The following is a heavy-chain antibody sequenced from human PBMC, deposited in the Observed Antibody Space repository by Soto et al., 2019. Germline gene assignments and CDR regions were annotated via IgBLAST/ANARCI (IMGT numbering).Heavy chain of an antibody. Sequence: QLQLQESGPGLVKPSETLSLTCTVSGGSISSSSYYWGWIRQPPGKGLEWIGSIYYSGSTYYNPSLKSRVTIAVDTSKNQFSLRLSSVAAADTAVYYCARHRDIVVVPAAPFQHWGQGTLVTVSS. CDR2: IYYSGST. CDR3: ARHRDIVVVPAAPFQH. D-gene: IGHD2-2*01. V-gene: IGHV4-39*01. CDR1: GGSISSSSYY. J-gene: IGHJ1*01.